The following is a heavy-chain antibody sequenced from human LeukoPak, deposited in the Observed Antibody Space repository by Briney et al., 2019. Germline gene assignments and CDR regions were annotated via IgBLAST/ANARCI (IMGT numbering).Heavy chain of an antibody. CDR1: GFTFNNYA. V-gene: IGHV3-23*01. Sequence: GGSLRLSCAASGFTFNNYAMSWVRQAPGKGLEWVSGISSSGGSTYYADSVKGRFTISRDNSKNTLYLQMNGLRAEDTAVYYCARELYCSGGSCPIRDWGQGTMVTVSS. CDR2: ISSSGGST. CDR3: ARELYCSGGSCPIRD. J-gene: IGHJ3*01. D-gene: IGHD2-15*01.